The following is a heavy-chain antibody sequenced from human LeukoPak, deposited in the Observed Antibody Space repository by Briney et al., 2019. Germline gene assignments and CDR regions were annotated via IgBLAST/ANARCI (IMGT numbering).Heavy chain of an antibody. Sequence: PGGSLRLSCAASGFTFNTYWMIWVRQAPGKGLEWVANIDQGGSTKYYVDSLKDRFTISRDNAKNSLYLQMNSLRAEDTAVYYCVRDKEGRSGAIYYDAFDVWGQGTMVTVSS. D-gene: IGHD1-26*01. CDR3: VRDKEGRSGAIYYDAFDV. CDR2: IDQGGSTK. CDR1: GFTFNTYW. J-gene: IGHJ3*01. V-gene: IGHV3-7*01.